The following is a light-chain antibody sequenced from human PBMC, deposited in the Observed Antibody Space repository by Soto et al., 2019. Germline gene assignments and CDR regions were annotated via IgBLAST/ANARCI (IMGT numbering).Light chain of an antibody. Sequence: EIVLTQSPGTLSLSPGESATLSCRASQSVSSNSLAWYRRNPGQPPSLLIYGTSTRATDIPRRFSGSGSGTDLTLTITRLEPEDFDVYFCQQYGDSPPTFGQGTKVEVK. CDR2: GTS. CDR3: QQYGDSPPT. CDR1: QSVSSNS. J-gene: IGKJ1*01. V-gene: IGKV3-20*01.